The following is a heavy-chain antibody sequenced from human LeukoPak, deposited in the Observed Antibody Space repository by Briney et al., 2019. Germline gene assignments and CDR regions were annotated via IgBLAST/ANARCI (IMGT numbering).Heavy chain of an antibody. Sequence: ASVKVSCKASGYTFTSYAMHWVRQAPGQRLEWMGWINAGNGNTKYSQKFQGRVTITRDTSAGTAYMEPSSLRSEDTAAYYCARCPPSYYYGMDVWGKGTTVTVSS. CDR1: GYTFTSYA. CDR2: INAGNGNT. V-gene: IGHV1-3*01. CDR3: ARCPPSYYYGMDV. J-gene: IGHJ6*04.